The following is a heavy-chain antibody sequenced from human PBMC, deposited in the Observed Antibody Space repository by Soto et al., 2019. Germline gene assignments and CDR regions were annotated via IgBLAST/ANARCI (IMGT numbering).Heavy chain of an antibody. CDR1: GYSFANYW. J-gene: IGHJ4*02. CDR3: ARPGAPTDTVVYDF. Sequence: GESLKISCKASGYSFANYWIGWVCQKPGKGLEWMGAIYPGDSETTYSPSIEVQVIISVDRSRGTAFLEWSSLKASDTTMYYCARPGAPTDTVVYDFWCQGTQVTVSS. V-gene: IGHV5-51*01. D-gene: IGHD5-18*01. CDR2: IYPGDSET.